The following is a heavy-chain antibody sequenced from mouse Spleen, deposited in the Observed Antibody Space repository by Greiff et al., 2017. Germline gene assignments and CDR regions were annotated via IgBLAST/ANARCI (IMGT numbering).Heavy chain of an antibody. CDR3: ARHGEVRRGYAMDY. CDR2: ISSGGGNT. V-gene: IGHV5-9*04. CDR1: GFTFSSYT. J-gene: IGHJ4*01. Sequence: EVQLVESGGGLVKPGGSLKLSCAASGFTFSSYTMSWVRQTPAKRLEWVATISSGGGNTYYPDSVKGRFTISRDNARNTLYLQMSSLRSEDTAMYYCARHGEVRRGYAMDYWGQGTSVTVSS. D-gene: IGHD2-14*01.